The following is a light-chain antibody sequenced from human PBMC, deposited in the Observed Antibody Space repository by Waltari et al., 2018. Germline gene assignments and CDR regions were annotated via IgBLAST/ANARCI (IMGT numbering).Light chain of an antibody. CDR3: QHYNNGGKA. J-gene: IGKJ2*01. Sequence: EIVMTQSPATLSVSPGERATLSCGASQSVSSKLAWYQQKPGQAPMLLIYHASTRATGIPARFSGSGSGTEFTLTISSLQSGDFAVYYCQHYNNGGKAFGQGTKLEIK. CDR2: HAS. CDR1: QSVSSK. V-gene: IGKV3-15*01.